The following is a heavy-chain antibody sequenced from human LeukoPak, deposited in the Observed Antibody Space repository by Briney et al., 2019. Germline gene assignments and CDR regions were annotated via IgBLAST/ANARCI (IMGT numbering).Heavy chain of an antibody. D-gene: IGHD2-8*01. V-gene: IGHV3-11*04. Sequence: GGSLRLSCAASGFTFSDYYMSWIRQAPGKGLEWVSYISSSGSTIYYADSVKGRFTISRDNAKNSLYLQMNSLRAEDTAVYYCASSYCTNGVCYSDAFDIWGQGTMVTVSS. CDR1: GFTFSDYY. J-gene: IGHJ3*02. CDR3: ASSYCTNGVCYSDAFDI. CDR2: ISSSGSTI.